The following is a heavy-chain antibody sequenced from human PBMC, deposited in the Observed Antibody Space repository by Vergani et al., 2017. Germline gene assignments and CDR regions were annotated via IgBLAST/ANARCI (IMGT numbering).Heavy chain of an antibody. CDR1: GFTFSNFG. Sequence: QVQLVESGGGVVQPGRSLRLSCAASGFTFSNFGMHWIRQAPGKGLEWLAYIGKDGINTRYRDVKGRFTVSRDNSKDILYLQMDSLRSEDTALYYCAKYLLVSTDGLPDSWGPGTLVIVSS. D-gene: IGHD6-13*01. CDR2: IGKDGINT. CDR3: AKYLLVSTDGLPDS. J-gene: IGHJ4*02. V-gene: IGHV3-30*02.